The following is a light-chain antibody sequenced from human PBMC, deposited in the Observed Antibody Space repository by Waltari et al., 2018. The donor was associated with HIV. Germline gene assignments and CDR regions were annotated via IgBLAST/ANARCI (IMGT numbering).Light chain of an antibody. CDR3: QQYDTFYT. V-gene: IGKV1-33*01. Sequence: DIQMTQSPSSLSVSIGDRVSITCQASQDITTYINWFQQKPGKAPKLLIYEASILQTGVPSRFSGSGSGSIFTLTISSLQPEDIATYFCQQYDTFYTFGQGTKLEIK. CDR2: EAS. CDR1: QDITTY. J-gene: IGKJ2*01.